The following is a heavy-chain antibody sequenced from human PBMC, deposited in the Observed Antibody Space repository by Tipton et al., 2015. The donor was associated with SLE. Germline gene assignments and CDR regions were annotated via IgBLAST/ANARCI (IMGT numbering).Heavy chain of an antibody. CDR1: GGSFSGYC. J-gene: IGHJ2*01. CDR3: ARGGYYYDSSGRYFDL. V-gene: IGHV4-34*01. Sequence: TLSLTCAVYGGSFSGYCWSWIRQPPGKGLEWIGEINHSGSTNYNPSLKSRVTISVDTSKNQFSLKLSSVTAADTAVYYCARGGYYYDSSGRYFDLWGRGTLVTVSS. CDR2: INHSGST. D-gene: IGHD3-22*01.